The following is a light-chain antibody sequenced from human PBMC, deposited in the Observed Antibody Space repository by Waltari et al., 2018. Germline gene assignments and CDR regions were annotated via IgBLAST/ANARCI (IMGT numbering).Light chain of an antibody. Sequence: DIVMTQSPDSLAVSLGERATINCKSSQSVLYSSNNKNYLAWYQQKPGQCPKLLIYWASTRESGVPDRFSGSGSGTDFTLTISSLQAEDVAVYYCQQYYSTRTFGQGTKVEIK. CDR1: QSVLYSSNNKNY. V-gene: IGKV4-1*01. CDR2: WAS. J-gene: IGKJ1*01. CDR3: QQYYSTRT.